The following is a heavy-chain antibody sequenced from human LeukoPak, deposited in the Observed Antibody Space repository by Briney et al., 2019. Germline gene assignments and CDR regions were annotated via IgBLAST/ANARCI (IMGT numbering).Heavy chain of an antibody. CDR2: IYTSGST. CDR1: GGSISSYY. CDR3: ASLGYYGSGSYPGFDY. D-gene: IGHD3-10*01. J-gene: IGHJ4*02. Sequence: SETLSLTCTVSGGSISSYYWSWIRQPAGKGLEWIGCIYTSGSTNYNPSLKSRVTMSVDTSKNQFSLKLSSVTAADTAVYYCASLGYYGSGSYPGFDYWGQGTLVTVSS. V-gene: IGHV4-4*07.